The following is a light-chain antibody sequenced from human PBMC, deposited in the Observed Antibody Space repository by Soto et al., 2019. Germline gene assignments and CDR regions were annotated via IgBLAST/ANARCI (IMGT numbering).Light chain of an antibody. V-gene: IGKV1-33*01. Sequence: DIQMTQSPSSLSASVGDRVTITCRASQDISIYLNWFQQKPGKAPKLLIYDASNLEKGVPSRFTGSGSGTDFTLTINSLQHDEIATYYCQQYNVVPPTFGQGTRLEI. J-gene: IGKJ2*01. CDR1: QDISIY. CDR3: QQYNVVPPT. CDR2: DAS.